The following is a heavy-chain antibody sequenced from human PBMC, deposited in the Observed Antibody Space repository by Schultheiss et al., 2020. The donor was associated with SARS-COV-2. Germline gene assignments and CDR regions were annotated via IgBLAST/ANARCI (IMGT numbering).Heavy chain of an antibody. D-gene: IGHD2-15*01. CDR1: GFTVSSNY. CDR3: AKSGGGWWLPQGRDY. Sequence: GGCLRLSCAASGFTVSSNYMSWVRQAPGKGLEWVSYISSSGSTIYYADSVKGRFTISRDNAKNSLYLQMNSLRAEDTALYYCAKSGGGWWLPQGRDYWGQGTLVTVSS. J-gene: IGHJ4*02. CDR2: ISSSGSTI. V-gene: IGHV3-11*01.